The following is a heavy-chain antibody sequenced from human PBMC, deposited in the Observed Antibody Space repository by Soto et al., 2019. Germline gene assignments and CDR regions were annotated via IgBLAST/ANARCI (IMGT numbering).Heavy chain of an antibody. J-gene: IGHJ4*02. V-gene: IGHV3-23*01. Sequence: VQLLESGGGLVQPGGSLRLSCAASGFTFSNYAMSWVRQAPGKGLEWVSSISASGGRTYYADSAKGRFTISRDNSNNTLYLHMSSLRAEDTALYYCAKDLVVVSARFDYWGQGTLVTVSS. CDR2: ISASGGRT. CDR1: GFTFSNYA. CDR3: AKDLVVVSARFDY. D-gene: IGHD2-15*01.